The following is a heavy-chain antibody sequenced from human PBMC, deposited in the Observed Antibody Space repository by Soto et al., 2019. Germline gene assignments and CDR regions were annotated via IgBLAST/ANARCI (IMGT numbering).Heavy chain of an antibody. CDR2: ISYDGSNK. J-gene: IGHJ6*02. Sequence: GGSLRLSCAASGFTFSSYGMHWVRQAPGKGLEWVAVISYDGSNKYYADTVKGRFTISRDNSKNTLYLQINRLRAEETAEYYSAKEREKDGYNPYYYYGMDVWGQGTTVTVSS. CDR1: GFTFSSYG. D-gene: IGHD5-12*01. V-gene: IGHV3-30*18. CDR3: AKEREKDGYNPYYYYGMDV.